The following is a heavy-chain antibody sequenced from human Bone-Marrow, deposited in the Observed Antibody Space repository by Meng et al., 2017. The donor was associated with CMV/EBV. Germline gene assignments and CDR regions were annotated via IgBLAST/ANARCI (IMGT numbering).Heavy chain of an antibody. CDR3: ARDVIVVVPAAIEVYYYGMDV. D-gene: IGHD2-2*02. CDR2: ISSCSSYI. V-gene: IGHV3-21*01. J-gene: IGHJ6*02. CDR1: GFTFRSYS. Sequence: GESLKISCAASGFTFRSYSMNWVRQAPGKGLEWVSSISSCSSYIYYADSVKGRFTISRDNAKNSLYLQMNSLRAEDTAVYYCARDVIVVVPAAIEVYYYGMDVWGQGTTVTVSS.